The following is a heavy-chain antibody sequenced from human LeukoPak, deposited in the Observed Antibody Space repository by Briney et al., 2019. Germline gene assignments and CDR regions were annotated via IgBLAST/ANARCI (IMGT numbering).Heavy chain of an antibody. CDR3: ANDVGSSTTPDV. CDR1: GFTFGDYA. V-gene: IGHV3-49*03. D-gene: IGHD2-15*01. J-gene: IGHJ6*04. CDR2: IRSKAYGGTT. Sequence: GRSLRLSCTASGFTFGDYAMSWFRQAPGKGLEWVGFIRSKAYGGTTEYAASVKGRFTISRDDSKSFAYLQMNSLRAEDTAVYYCANDVGSSTTPDVWGKGTTVAVSS.